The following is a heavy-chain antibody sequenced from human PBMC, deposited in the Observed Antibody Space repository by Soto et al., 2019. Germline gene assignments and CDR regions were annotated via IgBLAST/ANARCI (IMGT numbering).Heavy chain of an antibody. V-gene: IGHV1-3*01. D-gene: IGHD2-2*01. J-gene: IGHJ4*02. Sequence: GASVKVSCKASGYTFTTYAMHWVRQAPGQRLEWMGWINADNGNTKYEQKFQGRVTISIDTSTRTVYLELRSLRFDDAAVYYCARGFIPENYWGQGTRVTVS. CDR1: GYTFTTYA. CDR3: ARGFIPENY. CDR2: INADNGNT.